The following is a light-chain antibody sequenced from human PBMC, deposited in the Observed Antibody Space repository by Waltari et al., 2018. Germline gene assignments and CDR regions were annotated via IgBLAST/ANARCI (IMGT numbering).Light chain of an antibody. CDR3: QVCHTSSSFYV. J-gene: IGLJ1*01. Sequence: SFVLTQPPSVSVAPGQTATITCGGNIGGKSVHWYQQRPGQAPVLVVYDDSARPPGIPERFSGSKSGNTATLSISRVEAGDEADYYCQVCHTSSSFYVFGTGTKVTVL. CDR2: DDS. V-gene: IGLV3-21*02. CDR1: IGGKS.